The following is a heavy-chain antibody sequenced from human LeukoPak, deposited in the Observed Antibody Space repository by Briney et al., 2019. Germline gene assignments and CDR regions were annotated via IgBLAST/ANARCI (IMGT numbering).Heavy chain of an antibody. V-gene: IGHV4-34*01. Sequence: SETLSLTCTVSGGSISSYYWSWIRQPPGKGLEWIGEINHSGSTHYSPSLKSRVTISLDTSKNQFSLKLSSVTAADAAVYYCVRARWYFDLWGRGTLVTVSS. CDR2: INHSGST. CDR1: GGSISSYY. CDR3: VRARWYFDL. J-gene: IGHJ2*01.